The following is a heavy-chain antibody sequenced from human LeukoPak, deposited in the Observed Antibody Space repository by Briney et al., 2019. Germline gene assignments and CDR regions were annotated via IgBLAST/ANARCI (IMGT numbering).Heavy chain of an antibody. CDR1: GGSISSSSYY. CDR2: IYYSGST. V-gene: IGHV4-39*01. J-gene: IGHJ6*03. CDR3: AGGYRGYSGYDYYYYYYYMDV. Sequence: SETLSLTCTVSGGSISSSSYYWGWIRQPPGKGLEWIGSIYYSGSTYYNPSLQSRVTISVDTSKNQFSLKLSSVTAADTAVYYCAGGYRGYSGYDYYYYYYYMDVWGKGTTVTVSS. D-gene: IGHD5-12*01.